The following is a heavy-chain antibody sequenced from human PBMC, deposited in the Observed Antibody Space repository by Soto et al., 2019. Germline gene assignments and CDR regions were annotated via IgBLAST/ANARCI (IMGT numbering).Heavy chain of an antibody. CDR1: GGSLNSSSG. CDR2: IFYSGST. Sequence: SETLRLPSSVSGGSLNSSSGGSWVRQPPGKTLEWLGEIFYSGSTKYNPSLNSRVTISADQSKNDFSLRLSSVTAADTAVYYCVHHGGVPYYHDFWGQGMLVTVSS. D-gene: IGHD2-8*01. V-gene: IGHV4-4*02. CDR3: VHHGGVPYYHDF. J-gene: IGHJ4*02.